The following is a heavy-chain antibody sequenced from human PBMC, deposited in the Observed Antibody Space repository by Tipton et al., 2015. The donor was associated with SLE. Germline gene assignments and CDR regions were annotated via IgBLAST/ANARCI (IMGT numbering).Heavy chain of an antibody. CDR1: GGSISSFY. CDR3: ARATDTAEFDY. V-gene: IGHV4-59*08. CDR2: IYYSGST. J-gene: IGHJ4*02. Sequence: TLSLTCTVSGGSISSFYWSWIRQPPGKGLEWIGYIYYSGSTYYNPSLKSRVTISVDTSKNQFSLKLNSVTAADTAVYYCARATDTAEFDYWGQGALVTVSS. D-gene: IGHD5-18*01.